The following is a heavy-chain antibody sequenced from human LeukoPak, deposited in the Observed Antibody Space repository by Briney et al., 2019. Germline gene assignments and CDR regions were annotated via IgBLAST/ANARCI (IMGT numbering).Heavy chain of an antibody. V-gene: IGHV3-9*01. J-gene: IGHJ4*02. Sequence: GRSLRLSCAASGFIFDDYAMRWVRQAPGKGLEWVSGISWSSGRIGYADSVKGRFTISRDNAKNSLYLQLNSLRAEDTALYYCAKDRDYSSPRASVHYWGQGTLVTVSS. CDR3: AKDRDYSSPRASVHY. CDR2: ISWSSGRI. CDR1: GFIFDDYA. D-gene: IGHD6-13*01.